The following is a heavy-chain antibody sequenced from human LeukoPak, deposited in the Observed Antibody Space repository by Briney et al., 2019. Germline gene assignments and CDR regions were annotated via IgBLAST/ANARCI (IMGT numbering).Heavy chain of an antibody. CDR1: GGSFSGYY. CDR2: INHSGST. Sequence: SETLSLTCAVYGGSFSGYYWSWIRQPPGKGLEWIGEINHSGSTNYNPSLKSRVTISVDTSKNQFSLKLSSVTAADTAVYYCARPGVVGANRFDYWGQGTLVPVSS. D-gene: IGHD1-26*01. V-gene: IGHV4-34*01. CDR3: ARPGVVGANRFDY. J-gene: IGHJ4*02.